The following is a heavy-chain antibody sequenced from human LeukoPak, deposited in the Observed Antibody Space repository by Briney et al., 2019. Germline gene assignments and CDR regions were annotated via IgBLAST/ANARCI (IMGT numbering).Heavy chain of an antibody. CDR3: ARVGEYSSSLVDY. J-gene: IGHJ4*02. CDR2: IYYSGST. D-gene: IGHD6-13*01. V-gene: IGHV4-59*01. Sequence: SETLSLTCTVSGGSISSYYWSWIRQPPGKGLEWIGYIYYSGSTNYNPSLKSRVAISVDTSKNQFSLKLSSVTAEDTAVYYCARVGEYSSSLVDYWGQGTLVTVSS. CDR1: GGSISSYY.